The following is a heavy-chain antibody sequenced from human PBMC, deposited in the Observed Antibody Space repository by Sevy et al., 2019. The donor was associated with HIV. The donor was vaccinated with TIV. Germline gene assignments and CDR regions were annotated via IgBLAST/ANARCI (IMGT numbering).Heavy chain of an antibody. CDR2: INHSGST. CDR3: ARGPHQMGMDFFDY. Sequence: SETLSLTCAVYGGSFSGYYWSWIRQPPGKGLEWIGEINHSGSTNYNPSLKSRVTISVDTSKNQFSLKLSSVTAADTAVYYCARGPHQMGMDFFDYWGQGTLVTVSS. D-gene: IGHD7-27*01. CDR1: GGSFSGYY. V-gene: IGHV4-34*01. J-gene: IGHJ4*02.